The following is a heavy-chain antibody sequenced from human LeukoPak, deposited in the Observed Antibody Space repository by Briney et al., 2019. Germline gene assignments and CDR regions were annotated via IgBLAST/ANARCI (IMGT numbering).Heavy chain of an antibody. CDR1: GGSFSGYY. V-gene: IGHV4-34*01. J-gene: IGHJ5*02. D-gene: IGHD3-9*01. Sequence: SETLSLTCAVYGGSFSGYYWSWIRQPPGKGLEWIGEINHSGSANYNPSLKSRVTISVDTSKNQFSLKPSSVTAADTAVYYCARGGAGLRYFDWLSSWFDPWGQGTLVTVSS. CDR2: INHSGSA. CDR3: ARGGAGLRYFDWLSSWFDP.